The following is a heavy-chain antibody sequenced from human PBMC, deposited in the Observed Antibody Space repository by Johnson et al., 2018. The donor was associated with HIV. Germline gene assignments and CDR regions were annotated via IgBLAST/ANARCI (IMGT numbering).Heavy chain of an antibody. Sequence: MQLVESGGGLVQPGGSLRLSCAASGFTFSNYWMSWVRQAPGKGLEWVAYINPDGGQTYYVDSVKGQFTISRDNAENSLYLQMNSLRAEDTAVYYCASVEGVVDATEAFDIWGQGTMVTVSS. CDR2: INPDGGQT. J-gene: IGHJ3*02. V-gene: IGHV3-7*02. D-gene: IGHD2-15*01. CDR1: GFTFSNYW. CDR3: ASVEGVVDATEAFDI.